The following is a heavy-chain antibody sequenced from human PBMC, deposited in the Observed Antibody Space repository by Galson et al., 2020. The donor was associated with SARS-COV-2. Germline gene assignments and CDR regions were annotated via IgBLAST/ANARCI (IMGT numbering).Heavy chain of an antibody. CDR2: IYYSGST. D-gene: IGHD5-12*01. Sequence: SETLSLTCTVSGGSISSSSYYWGWIRQPPGKGLEWIGSIYYSGSTYYNPSLKSRVTISVDTSKNQFSLKLSSVTAADPAVYYCSRDIVATGVAFDYWGQGTLVTVSS. CDR3: SRDIVATGVAFDY. CDR1: GGSISSSSYY. V-gene: IGHV4-39*07. J-gene: IGHJ4*02.